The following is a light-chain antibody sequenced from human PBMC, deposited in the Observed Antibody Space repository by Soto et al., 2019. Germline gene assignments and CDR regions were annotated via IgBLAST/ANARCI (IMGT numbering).Light chain of an antibody. Sequence: IQLTQSPSSLSASVGDRVTITCRAGQDISSALAWYQQKPGKAPKLLLYDASSLDAGVPSRFSGSGSGTDFTLSITSLRPEDFATYYRQQFNDFPLTFGGGTKVQIK. CDR2: DAS. J-gene: IGKJ4*01. CDR1: QDISSA. CDR3: QQFNDFPLT. V-gene: IGKV1D-13*01.